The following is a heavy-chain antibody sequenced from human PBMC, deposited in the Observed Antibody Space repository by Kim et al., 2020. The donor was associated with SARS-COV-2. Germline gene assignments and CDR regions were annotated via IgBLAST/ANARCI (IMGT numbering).Heavy chain of an antibody. D-gene: IGHD6-13*01. CDR3: ARGQQLAQGY. Sequence: NTGYAQKFQGRVTMTRNTSISTAYMELSSLRSEDTAVYYCARGQQLAQGYWGQGTLVTVSS. J-gene: IGHJ4*02. V-gene: IGHV1-8*01. CDR2: NT.